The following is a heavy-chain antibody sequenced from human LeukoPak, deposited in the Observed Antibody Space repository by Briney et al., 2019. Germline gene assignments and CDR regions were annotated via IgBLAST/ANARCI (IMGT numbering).Heavy chain of an antibody. CDR1: GFTFSSYG. V-gene: IGHV3-30*18. CDR2: ISYDGSNK. D-gene: IGHD1-26*01. Sequence: PGRSLRLSCAASGFTFSSYGMHWVRQAPGKGLEWVAIISYDGSNKYYGDSVKGRFTISRDNSRNTLYLQMNSLRAEDTAVYYCAKPMLSYSGSYSYYFDYWGQGTLVTVSS. CDR3: AKPMLSYSGSYSYYFDY. J-gene: IGHJ4*02.